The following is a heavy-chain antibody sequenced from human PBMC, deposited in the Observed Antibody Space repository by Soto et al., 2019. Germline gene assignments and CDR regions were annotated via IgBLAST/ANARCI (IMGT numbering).Heavy chain of an antibody. J-gene: IGHJ4*02. CDR3: ASATVVAGTFDF. V-gene: IGHV3-21*01. CDR1: GFAFRSYN. CDR2: ISSGSSNI. Sequence: EVQLVESGGGLVKPGGSLTLSCAGSGFAFRSYNMNWVRQPPGKGLEWVASISSGSSNIYYADSVKGRFTISRDNAKDSLYLQMDNLRAEDSAVYYCASATVVAGTFDFWGLGTLLTVSS. D-gene: IGHD2-15*01.